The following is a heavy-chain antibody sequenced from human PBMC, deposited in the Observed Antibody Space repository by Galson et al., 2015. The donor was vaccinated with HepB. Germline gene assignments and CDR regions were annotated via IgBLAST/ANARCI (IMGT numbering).Heavy chain of an antibody. CDR3: AREDRLGDSGAWYGDYFYYGMDV. D-gene: IGHD6-19*01. J-gene: IGHJ6*01. V-gene: IGHV3-7*01. Sequence: SLRLSCAASGFTFSTYWMTWVRQAPGKGLEWVANIKQDGSEKNYVDSVKGRFTISRDNAKDSLYQQMNSLRAEDTAVYYCAREDRLGDSGAWYGDYFYYGMDVWGQGTTVTVSS. CDR2: IKQDGSEK. CDR1: GFTFSTYW.